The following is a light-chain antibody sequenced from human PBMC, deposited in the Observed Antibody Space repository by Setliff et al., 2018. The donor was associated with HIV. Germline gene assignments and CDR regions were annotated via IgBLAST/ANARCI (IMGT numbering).Light chain of an antibody. J-gene: IGLJ1*01. CDR3: SSYTSSSTYV. V-gene: IGLV2-8*01. CDR1: SSDVGGYNY. CDR2: EVS. Sequence: QSVLTQPPSASGSPGQSVTISCTGTSSDVGGYNYVSWYQQHPGKAPKLMIYEVSKRPSGVPDRFSGSKSANTASLTISGLQAEDEADYYCSSYTSSSTYVFGTGTKVTVL.